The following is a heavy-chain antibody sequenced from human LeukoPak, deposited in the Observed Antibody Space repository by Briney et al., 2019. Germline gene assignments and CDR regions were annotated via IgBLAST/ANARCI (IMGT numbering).Heavy chain of an antibody. D-gene: IGHD5-18*01. CDR2: ISGSDGNT. CDR1: GFTFSYFA. CDR3: AKVGEGLQLWLPFEY. Sequence: PGGSLRLSCATSGFTFSYFAMLWVRQAPGKGLEWVSDISGSDGNTYYADSVEGRFTISRDNSKNTLYLQMNSLRAEDTAVYYCAKVGEGLQLWLPFEYWGQGTLVAVSS. J-gene: IGHJ4*02. V-gene: IGHV3-23*01.